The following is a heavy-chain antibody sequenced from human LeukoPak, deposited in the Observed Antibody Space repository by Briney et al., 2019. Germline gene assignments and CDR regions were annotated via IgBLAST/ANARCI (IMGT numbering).Heavy chain of an antibody. Sequence: GGSLRLSCAASGFTFSSYAMSWVRQAPGKGLEWVSSISGSGGSTYYADSVKGRFTISRDNSKNTLYLQMNSLRAEDTAVYYCAKTVLSSNIVPQFDIWGQGTMVTVSS. V-gene: IGHV3-23*01. CDR2: ISGSGGST. J-gene: IGHJ3*02. CDR1: GFTFSSYA. D-gene: IGHD2-2*01. CDR3: AKTVLSSNIVPQFDI.